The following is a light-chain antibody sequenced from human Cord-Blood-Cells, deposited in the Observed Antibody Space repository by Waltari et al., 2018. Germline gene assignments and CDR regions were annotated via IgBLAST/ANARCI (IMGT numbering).Light chain of an antibody. CDR1: SSDAGGYNY. Sequence: QSALTQPASVSGSPGQSIPISCTGTSSDAGGYNYASWYQQHPGKAPKLMIYDVSNRPSGVSNRFSGSKSGNTASLTISGLQAEDEADYYCSSYTSSSTLYVFGTGTKVTVL. J-gene: IGLJ1*01. V-gene: IGLV2-14*03. CDR2: DVS. CDR3: SSYTSSSTLYV.